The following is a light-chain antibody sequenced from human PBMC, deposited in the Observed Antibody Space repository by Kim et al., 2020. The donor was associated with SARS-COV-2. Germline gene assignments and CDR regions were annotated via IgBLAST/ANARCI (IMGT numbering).Light chain of an antibody. CDR1: QDIREY. V-gene: IGKV1-33*01. Sequence: SASVGDRVTIPCQASQDIREYLNWYQQKPGKAPKLLIYDASDLEPGVPSRFSGSGYGTNFSVTISSLQPDDVATYYCQQYNNLLSFGPGTKVDIK. CDR3: QQYNNLLS. J-gene: IGKJ3*01. CDR2: DAS.